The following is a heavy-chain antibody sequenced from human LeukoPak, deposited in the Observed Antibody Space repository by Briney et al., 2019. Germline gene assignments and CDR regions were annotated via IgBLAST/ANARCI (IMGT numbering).Heavy chain of an antibody. CDR2: IYYSGST. Sequence: SETLSLTCTVSGGSISSYYWSWIRQPPGKGLEWSGYIYYSGSTNYNPSLKSRVTISVDTSKNHFSLKLSSVTAADTAVYYCARYVWGSYPTFEDYWGQGTLVTVSS. CDR3: ARYVWGSYPTFEDY. CDR1: GGSISSYY. D-gene: IGHD3-16*02. J-gene: IGHJ4*02. V-gene: IGHV4-59*01.